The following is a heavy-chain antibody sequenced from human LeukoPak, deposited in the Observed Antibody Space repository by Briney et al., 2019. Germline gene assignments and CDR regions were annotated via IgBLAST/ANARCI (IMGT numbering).Heavy chain of an antibody. CDR2: IYHSGST. CDR3: ARTFGDFWSGYGGGGPLGWFDP. D-gene: IGHD3-3*01. Sequence: SETLSLTCAVSGGSISSSNWWSWVRQPPGKGLEWIGEIYHSGSTNYNPSLKSRVTISVDKSKNQFSLKLSSVTAADTAVYYCARTFGDFWSGYGGGGPLGWFDPWGQGTLVTVSS. CDR1: GGSISSSNW. V-gene: IGHV4-4*02. J-gene: IGHJ5*02.